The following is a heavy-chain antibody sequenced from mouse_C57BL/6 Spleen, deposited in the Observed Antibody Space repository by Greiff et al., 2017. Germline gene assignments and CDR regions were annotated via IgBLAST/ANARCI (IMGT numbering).Heavy chain of an antibody. Sequence: QVQLQQSGAELMKPGASVKLSCKASGYTFTGYWIEWVKQRPGQGLEWIGEILPGSGSTNYNEKFKGKATFTADTSSNTAYMQLSILTTEDSAIYYCARLFITTVVAPYFDVWGTGTTVTVSS. J-gene: IGHJ1*03. CDR1: GYTFTGYW. V-gene: IGHV1-9*01. CDR3: ARLFITTVVAPYFDV. D-gene: IGHD1-1*01. CDR2: ILPGSGST.